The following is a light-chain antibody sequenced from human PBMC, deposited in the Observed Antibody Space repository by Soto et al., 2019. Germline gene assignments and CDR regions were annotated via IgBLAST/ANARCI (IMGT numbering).Light chain of an antibody. CDR2: ATS. Sequence: DIQMTQSPSSLFASVGDRATITCRASKGIRNDLGWYQQKPGKAPNRLIYATSSLESGIPSRFSGSGYGTDFTITISSLQREDFATYYCLQHDSYPYTFGQGTKLEIK. J-gene: IGKJ2*01. V-gene: IGKV1-17*01. CDR3: LQHDSYPYT. CDR1: KGIRND.